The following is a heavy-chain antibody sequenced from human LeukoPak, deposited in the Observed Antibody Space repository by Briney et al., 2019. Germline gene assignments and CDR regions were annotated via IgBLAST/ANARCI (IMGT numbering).Heavy chain of an antibody. Sequence: SETLSLTCTVSGGSISSYYWSWIRQPPGKGLEWIGYIYYSGSTNYNPSLKSRVTISEDTSKNQFSLKLSSVAAADMAVYYCARGYCSSTSCPIDYWGQGTLVTVSS. D-gene: IGHD2-2*01. CDR1: GGSISSYY. J-gene: IGHJ4*02. CDR3: ARGYCSSTSCPIDY. CDR2: IYYSGST. V-gene: IGHV4-59*01.